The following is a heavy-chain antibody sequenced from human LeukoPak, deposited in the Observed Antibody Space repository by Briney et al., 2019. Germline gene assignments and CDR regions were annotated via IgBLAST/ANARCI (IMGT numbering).Heavy chain of an antibody. CDR1: GFTFDDYA. Sequence: GRSLRLSCAASGFTFDDYAMHWVRQAPGKGLEWVSGISWNSGSIGYADSVKGRFTISRDNAKNSLYLQMNSLRAEDTALYCCATLATITSLFDYWGQGTLVTVSS. CDR2: ISWNSGSI. D-gene: IGHD5-24*01. CDR3: ATLATITSLFDY. J-gene: IGHJ4*02. V-gene: IGHV3-9*01.